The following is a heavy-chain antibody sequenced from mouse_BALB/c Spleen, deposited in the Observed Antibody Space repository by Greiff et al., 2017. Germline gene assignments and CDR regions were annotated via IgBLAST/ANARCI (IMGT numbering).Heavy chain of an antibody. V-gene: IGHV5-9-4*01. CDR3: ARAYYYGSSYFDY. Sequence: VQLKESGGGLVKPGGSLKLSCAASGFTFSSYAMSWVRQSPEKRLEWVAEISSGGSYTYYPDTVTGRFTISRDNAKNTLYLEMSSLRSEDTAMYYCARAYYYGSSYFDYWGQGTTLTVSS. CDR1: GFTFSSYA. D-gene: IGHD1-1*01. J-gene: IGHJ2*01. CDR2: ISSGGSYT.